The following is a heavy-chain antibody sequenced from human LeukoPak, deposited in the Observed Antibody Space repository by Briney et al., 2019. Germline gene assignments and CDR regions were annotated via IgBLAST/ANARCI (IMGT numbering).Heavy chain of an antibody. CDR1: GGSISSYY. CDR3: ARGRCSSTSCYVFDY. V-gene: IGHV4-59*01. Sequence: SETLSHTCTVSGGSISSYYWSWIREPPGKGLEWIGYIYYSGSTNYNPSLKSRVTISVDTSKNQFSLKLSSVTAADTAVYYCARGRCSSTSCYVFDYWGQGTLVTVSS. CDR2: IYYSGST. D-gene: IGHD2-2*01. J-gene: IGHJ4*02.